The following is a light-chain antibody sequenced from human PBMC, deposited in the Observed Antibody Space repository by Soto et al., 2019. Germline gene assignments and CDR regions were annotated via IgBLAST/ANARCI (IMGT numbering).Light chain of an antibody. Sequence: DIVMTQSPLSLPVTPGEPASISCRSSQSLLHSNGYNYLDWYLQKPGQSQQLLIYLGSNRASGVPDRISGRGSGTDCTLKISRLEAEDVGVYYCLHALHTLITFGPGTRLEI. CDR2: LGS. V-gene: IGKV2-28*01. CDR1: QSLLHSNGYNY. J-gene: IGKJ5*01. CDR3: LHALHTLIT.